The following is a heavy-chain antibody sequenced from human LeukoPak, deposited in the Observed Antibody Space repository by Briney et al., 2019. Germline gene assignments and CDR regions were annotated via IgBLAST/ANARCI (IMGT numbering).Heavy chain of an antibody. V-gene: IGHV4-4*07. J-gene: IGHJ4*02. CDR1: GGSISSYY. D-gene: IGHD3-10*01. CDR2: IYTSGST. CDR3: AAWNDGSGSYYSGPLEY. Sequence: SETLSLTCTVSGGSISSYYWSWIRQPAGKGLEWIGRIYTSGSTSYNPSLKSRVTMSVDTSKNQFSLKLSSVTAADTAVYYCAAWNDGSGSYYSGPLEYWGQGTLVTVSS.